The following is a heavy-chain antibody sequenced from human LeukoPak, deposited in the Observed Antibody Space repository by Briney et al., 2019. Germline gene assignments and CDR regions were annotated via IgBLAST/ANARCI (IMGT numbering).Heavy chain of an antibody. V-gene: IGHV4-39*02. CDR3: GRAPSS. D-gene: IGHD2-15*01. CDR2: HYYNGKT. J-gene: IGHJ5*02. CDR1: RGLTGSGTYY. Sequence: SETLSLTCTVSRGLTGSGTYYWGWIRDPPGRGLEWIGSHYYNGKTYYSPSLKSRVTISVDTSKSHFSLTLTSVTAADTAVYFCGRAPSSWGQGILVTVS.